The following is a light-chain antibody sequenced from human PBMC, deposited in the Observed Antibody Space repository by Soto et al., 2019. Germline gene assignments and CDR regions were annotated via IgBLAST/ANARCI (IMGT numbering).Light chain of an antibody. J-gene: IGKJ2*01. CDR2: GAS. CDR1: QSVSSNH. Sequence: EIVLTQSPGSLSLSPRERATLSCRASQSVSSNHLACYQQKPGQPPMLLIYGASRRASGIPDRCSGSGSGTDFTLTISRLEHEVCTVYYCQQYGSSTYTFGQGTKVEIK. CDR3: QQYGSSTYT. V-gene: IGKV3-20*01.